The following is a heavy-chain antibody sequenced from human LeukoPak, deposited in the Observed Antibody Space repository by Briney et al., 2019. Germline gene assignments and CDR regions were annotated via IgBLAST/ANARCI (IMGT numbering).Heavy chain of an antibody. CDR1: GASISNLY. J-gene: IGHJ5*02. CDR2: LYDSGST. Sequence: SETLSLTCTVSGASISNLYLSWIRQPARKGLEWIGRLYDSGSTNYNPSLKSRVTMSVDTSTNQFFLKMTSVTAADTGVYSCARDSGTTGEVKFDPWGRGTLVTVSS. V-gene: IGHV4-4*07. CDR3: ARDSGTTGEVKFDP. D-gene: IGHD3-10*01.